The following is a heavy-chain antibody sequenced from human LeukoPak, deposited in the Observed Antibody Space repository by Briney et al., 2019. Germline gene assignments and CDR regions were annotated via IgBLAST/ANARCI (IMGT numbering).Heavy chain of an antibody. Sequence: GGSLRLSCAASGFTFSSYAMHWVRQAPGKGLEWVAVISYDGSNKYYADSVKGRFTISRDNSKNTLDLQMNSLRAEDTAVYYCAAKGNGYTGIYVFAHWGQGTLVTVSS. J-gene: IGHJ4*02. CDR2: ISYDGSNK. CDR3: AAKGNGYTGIYVFAH. V-gene: IGHV3-30*14. CDR1: GFTFSSYA. D-gene: IGHD1-26*01.